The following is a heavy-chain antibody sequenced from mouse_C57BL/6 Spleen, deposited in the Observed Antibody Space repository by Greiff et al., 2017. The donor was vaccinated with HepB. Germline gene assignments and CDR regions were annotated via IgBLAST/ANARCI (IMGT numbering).Heavy chain of an antibody. CDR3: ARRGVVATGGYFDV. CDR1: GYAFSSYW. Sequence: QVQLQQSGAELVKPGASVKISCKASGYAFSSYWMNWVKQRPGKGLEWIGQIYPGDGDTNYNGKFKGKATLTADKSSSTAYMQLSSLTSEDSAVYFCARRGVVATGGYFDVWGTGTTVTVSS. J-gene: IGHJ1*03. CDR2: IYPGDGDT. D-gene: IGHD1-1*01. V-gene: IGHV1-80*01.